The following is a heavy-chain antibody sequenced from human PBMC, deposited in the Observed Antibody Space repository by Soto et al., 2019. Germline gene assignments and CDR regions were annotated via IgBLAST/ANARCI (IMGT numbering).Heavy chain of an antibody. D-gene: IGHD3-3*01. Sequence: GGSLRLSCAASGFTFSSYGMHWVRQAPGKGLEWVAVIWYDGSNKYYADSVKGRFTISRDNSKNTLYLQMNSLRAEDTAVYYCARDPPDSGDFWSGYYNDYYYGMDVWGQGTTVTVSS. CDR2: IWYDGSNK. CDR1: GFTFSSYG. V-gene: IGHV3-33*01. J-gene: IGHJ6*02. CDR3: ARDPPDSGDFWSGYYNDYYYGMDV.